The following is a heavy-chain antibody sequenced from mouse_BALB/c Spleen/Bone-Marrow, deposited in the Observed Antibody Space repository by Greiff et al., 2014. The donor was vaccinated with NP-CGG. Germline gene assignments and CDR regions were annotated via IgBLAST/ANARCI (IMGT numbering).Heavy chain of an antibody. CDR2: ISPSNGGT. J-gene: IGHJ4*01. CDR3: TRSRRAMDY. V-gene: IGHV1S81*02. Sequence: VQLQQSGAELVKPGASVKLSCKASGYTFTSYYMYWVKQRPGQGLEWIGEISPSNGGTNFNEKFKSKATLTVDKSSSTAYMQLSSLTSEDSAVYYCTRSRRAMDYWGQGTSVTVSS. CDR1: GYTFTSYY. D-gene: IGHD2-12*01.